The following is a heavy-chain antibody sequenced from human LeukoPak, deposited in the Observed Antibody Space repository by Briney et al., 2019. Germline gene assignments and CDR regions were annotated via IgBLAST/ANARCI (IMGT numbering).Heavy chain of an antibody. J-gene: IGHJ4*02. CDR2: IYSGGST. CDR3: ARALRDGYNFGFDY. CDR1: GFTVSSNY. V-gene: IGHV3-53*01. D-gene: IGHD5-24*01. Sequence: GGSLRLSCAASGFTVSSNYMSWVRQAPAKGREWVPVIYSGGSTYYADSVKGRFTISRDNSKNTLYLQMNSLRAEDTAVYYCARALRDGYNFGFDYWGQGTLVTVSS.